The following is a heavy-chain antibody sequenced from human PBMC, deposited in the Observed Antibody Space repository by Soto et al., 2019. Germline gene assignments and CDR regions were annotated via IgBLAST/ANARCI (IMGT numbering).Heavy chain of an antibody. Sequence: PGGSLRLSCAASGFTFSASAMHWVRQASGKGLEWVGRVRSKANNYATAYAASVEGRFTISRDDSKNTAYLQMNSLKTEDTAVYYCTRQGGYCGGGSCYAFNDYWGQGTLVTV. J-gene: IGHJ4*02. CDR2: VRSKANNYAT. V-gene: IGHV3-73*01. CDR1: GFTFSASA. CDR3: TRQGGYCGGGSCYAFNDY. D-gene: IGHD2-15*01.